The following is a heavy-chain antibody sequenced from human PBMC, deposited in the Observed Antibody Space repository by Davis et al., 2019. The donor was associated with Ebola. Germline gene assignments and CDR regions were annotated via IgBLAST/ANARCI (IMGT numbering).Heavy chain of an antibody. CDR2: IIPIFGTA. J-gene: IGHJ4*02. CDR3: ARTLGYCTNGVCYRGPFYFDY. V-gene: IGHV1-69*06. Sequence: SVKVSCKASGGTFSSYAISWVRQAPGQGLEWMGGIIPIFGTANYAQKFQGRVTITADKSTSTAYMELSSLRSEDTAVYYCARTLGYCTNGVCYRGPFYFDYWGQGTLVTVSS. CDR1: GGTFSSYA. D-gene: IGHD2-8*01.